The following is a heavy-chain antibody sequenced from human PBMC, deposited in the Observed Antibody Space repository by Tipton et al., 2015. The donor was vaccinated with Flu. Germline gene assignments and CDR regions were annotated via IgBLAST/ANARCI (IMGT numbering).Heavy chain of an antibody. V-gene: IGHV4-38-2*01. Sequence: LRLSCSVSGDSIGSPYFWGWIRQPPGKGLEWIGNVHQTGTTYYNPSLMSRVTFTVDRPKNHFSLRLTSVTAADTAVYYCARRHYSNYVSEPKNWFDSWGQGTLVTVSS. J-gene: IGHJ5*01. CDR1: GDSIGSPYF. D-gene: IGHD4-11*01. CDR2: VHQTGTT. CDR3: ARRHYSNYVSEPKNWFDS.